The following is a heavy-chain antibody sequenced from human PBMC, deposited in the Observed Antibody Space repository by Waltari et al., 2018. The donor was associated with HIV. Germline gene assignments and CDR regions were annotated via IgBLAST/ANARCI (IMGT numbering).Heavy chain of an antibody. V-gene: IGHV3-64D*06. CDR2: IGASGINN. D-gene: IGHD6-19*01. Sequence: EVILMESGESFVKTGGSLRLSCSASGFTFSNFVINWVRQAPGRGLHFGSAIGASGINNYYADSVKGRFTISRDNSKNSLFLQMRSLKPDDSAIYYGVKMRESGGWLEYFQDWGQGKLITVSS. J-gene: IGHJ1*01. CDR3: VKMRESGGWLEYFQD. CDR1: GFTFSNFV.